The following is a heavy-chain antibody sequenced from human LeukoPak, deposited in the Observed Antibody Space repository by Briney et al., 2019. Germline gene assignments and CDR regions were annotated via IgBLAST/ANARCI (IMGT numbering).Heavy chain of an antibody. CDR2: IYDSGST. J-gene: IGHJ5*02. CDR1: GGSISSYY. CDR3: ARGFRWGWFDP. D-gene: IGHD3-16*01. Sequence: SETLSLTCSVSGGSISSYYWSWIRQPPGKGLEWIGYIYDSGSTNYNPSLKSRVTISVDTSKNQFSLKLRSVTAADTAVYYCARGFRWGWFDPWGQGTLVTVSS. V-gene: IGHV4-59*12.